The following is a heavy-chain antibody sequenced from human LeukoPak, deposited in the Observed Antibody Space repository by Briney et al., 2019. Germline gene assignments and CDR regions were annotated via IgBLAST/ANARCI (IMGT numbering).Heavy chain of an antibody. CDR3: AKEARDYGDRYYFDY. Sequence: GGSLRLSCAASGFRFSSFAMTWVRQAPGEGLEWVSAISGSDGSTHYADSVKGRFTISRDNSKNTLYVQMNSLRAEDTAVYYCAKEARDYGDRYYFDYWGQGTLVTVSS. J-gene: IGHJ4*02. D-gene: IGHD4-17*01. CDR2: ISGSDGST. V-gene: IGHV3-23*01. CDR1: GFRFSSFA.